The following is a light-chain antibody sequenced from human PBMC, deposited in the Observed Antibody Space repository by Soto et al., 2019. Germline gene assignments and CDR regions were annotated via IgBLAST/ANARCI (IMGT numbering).Light chain of an antibody. V-gene: IGKV1-5*01. CDR2: DAS. CDR3: QQYSTYSLT. CDR1: QSVSAW. J-gene: IGKJ4*01. Sequence: DIQMTQSPSTLSASVGDRVTISCRASQSVSAWLAWYQQKPGNAPKLLISDASSLKSGVPSRFSGSGYGTEFTLTISSLQPEDFATYYFQQYSTYSLTFGGGTKVEIK.